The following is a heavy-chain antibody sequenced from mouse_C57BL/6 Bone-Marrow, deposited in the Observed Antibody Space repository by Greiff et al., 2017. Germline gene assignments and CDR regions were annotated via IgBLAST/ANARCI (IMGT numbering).Heavy chain of an antibody. J-gene: IGHJ3*01. D-gene: IGHD2-1*01. CDR3: AREGNGFAD. CDR2: ISYDGSN. CDR1: GYSITSGYY. Sequence: EVQLQQSGPGLVKPSQSLSLTCSVTGYSITSGYYWNWIRQFPGNKLEWMGYISYDGSNNSNPSLKNRISITRDTSKNQFFLKLNSVTTEDTATYYGAREGNGFADWGQGTLVTVAA. V-gene: IGHV3-6*01.